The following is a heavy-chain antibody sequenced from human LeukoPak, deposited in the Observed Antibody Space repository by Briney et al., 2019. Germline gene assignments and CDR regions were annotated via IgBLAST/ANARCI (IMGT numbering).Heavy chain of an antibody. CDR1: GFTFSSYA. CDR3: AREQWELPRGTYYFDY. V-gene: IGHV3-23*01. CDR2: ISGGGGRT. J-gene: IGHJ4*02. D-gene: IGHD1-26*01. Sequence: GGSLRLSCAASGFTFSSYAMSWVRQAPGKGLEWVSAISGGGGRTNYADSVKGRFTISRDISRNTLYLQMNSLRAEDTAVYYCAREQWELPRGTYYFDYWGQETLVSVSS.